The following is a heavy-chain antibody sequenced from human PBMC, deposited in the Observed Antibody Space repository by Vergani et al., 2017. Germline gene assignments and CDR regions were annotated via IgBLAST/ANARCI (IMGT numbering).Heavy chain of an antibody. D-gene: IGHD3-22*01. V-gene: IGHV3-23*01. CDR1: GFTFSSYA. CDR2: ISGSGGST. Sequence: EVQLLESGGGLVQPGGSLRLSCAASGFTFSSYAMSWVRQAPGKGLEWVSAISGSGGSTYYADSVKGRFTISRDNSKNTLYLQMNSLRAEDTAVYYCAKDITPYYYDSSGLGCLVYWGQGTLVTVSS. J-gene: IGHJ4*02. CDR3: AKDITPYYYDSSGLGCLVY.